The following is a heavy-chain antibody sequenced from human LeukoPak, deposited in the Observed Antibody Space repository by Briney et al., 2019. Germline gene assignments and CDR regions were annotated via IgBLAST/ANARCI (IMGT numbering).Heavy chain of an antibody. V-gene: IGHV3-23*01. J-gene: IGHJ4*02. Sequence: GGSLRLSCAASGFTFTSYWMSWVRQAPGKGLEWVSAISGSGGSTYYADSVKGRFTISRDNSKNTLYLQMNSLRAEDTAVYYCAKDPGMWEPIPLDYWGQGTLVTVSS. CDR3: AKDPGMWEPIPLDY. CDR2: ISGSGGST. CDR1: GFTFTSYW. D-gene: IGHD1-26*01.